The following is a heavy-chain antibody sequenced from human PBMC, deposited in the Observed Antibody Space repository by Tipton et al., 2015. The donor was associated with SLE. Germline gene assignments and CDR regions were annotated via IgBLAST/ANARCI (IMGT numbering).Heavy chain of an antibody. CDR3: ARPPFDYYDSSGQRGWLFDI. CDR1: GYSFTSYW. Sequence: QLVQSGAEVKKPGESLKISCKGSGYSFTSYWIGWVRQMPGKGLEWMGIIYPGDSDTRYSPSFQGQVTISADKSISTAYLQWSSLKASDTAMYYYARPPFDYYDSSGQRGWLFDIWGQGTMVTVSS. D-gene: IGHD3-22*01. J-gene: IGHJ3*02. CDR2: IYPGDSDT. V-gene: IGHV5-51*03.